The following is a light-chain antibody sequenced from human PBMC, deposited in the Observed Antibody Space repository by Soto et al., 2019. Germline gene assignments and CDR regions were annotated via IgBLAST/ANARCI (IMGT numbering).Light chain of an antibody. J-gene: IGKJ1*01. CDR2: AAS. CDR3: QKYNSAPST. Sequence: DIQMTQSPSSLSASVGDRVTITCRASQGISNYLAWYQQKPGKVPKLLIYAASTLQSGVPSRFSGSGSGTYVILTISSLQPEDVATYYFQKYNSAPSTFGQGTKVEIQ. V-gene: IGKV1-27*01. CDR1: QGISNY.